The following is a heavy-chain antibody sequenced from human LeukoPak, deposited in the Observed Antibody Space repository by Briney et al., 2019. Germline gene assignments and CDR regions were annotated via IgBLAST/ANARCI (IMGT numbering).Heavy chain of an antibody. J-gene: IGHJ5*02. V-gene: IGHV1-46*01. CDR2: INPSGGST. D-gene: IGHD6-19*01. CDR3: ARDSLRIAVAGIGAWFDP. CDR1: GYTFTSYY. Sequence: GASVKVSCKASGYTFTSYYMHWVRQAPGQGLEWMGIINPSGGSTSYAQKFQGRVTMTRDMSTSTVYMELSSLRSEDTAVYYCARDSLRIAVAGIGAWFDPWGQGTLVTVSS.